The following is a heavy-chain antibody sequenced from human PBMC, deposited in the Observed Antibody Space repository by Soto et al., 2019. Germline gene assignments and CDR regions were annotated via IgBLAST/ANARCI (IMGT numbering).Heavy chain of an antibody. J-gene: IGHJ5*02. CDR2: INAGNGNT. CDR1: GYTFTSYA. Sequence: QVQLVQSGAEVKKPGASVKVSCKASGYTFTSYAMNWLRQAPGQRLEWMGWINAGNGNTKYSQKFQGRVNITRDTSASTDYMQLRSLSSEDKAVYYCARPHSTISGVGHGWFGPWGQGTMLTVSS. D-gene: IGHD3-3*01. CDR3: ARPHSTISGVGHGWFGP. V-gene: IGHV1-3*01.